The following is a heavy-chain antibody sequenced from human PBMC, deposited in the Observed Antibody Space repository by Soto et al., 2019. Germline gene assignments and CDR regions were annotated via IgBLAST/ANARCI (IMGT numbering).Heavy chain of an antibody. CDR3: ARTGERWILGYYFDY. CDR2: IYYSGST. J-gene: IGHJ4*02. Sequence: SETLSLTCTVSGGSISSGGYYWSWIRQHPGKGLEWIGYIYYSGSTYYNPSLKSRVTISVDTSKNQFSLKLSSVTAADTAVYYCARTGERWILGYYFDYWGQGTLVTVSS. V-gene: IGHV4-31*03. CDR1: GGSISSGGYY. D-gene: IGHD2-2*03.